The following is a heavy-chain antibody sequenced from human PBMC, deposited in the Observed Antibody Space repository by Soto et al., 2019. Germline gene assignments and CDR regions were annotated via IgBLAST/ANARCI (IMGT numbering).Heavy chain of an antibody. CDR2: IKQDGSEK. J-gene: IGHJ3*02. Sequence: GGSLRLSCAASGFTFSSYWMSWVRQAPGKGLEWVANIKQDGSEKYYVDSVKGRFTISRDNAKNSLYLQMNSLRAEDAAVYYCARYPAITGRAHDAFDIWGQGTMVTVSS. CDR1: GFTFSSYW. CDR3: ARYPAITGRAHDAFDI. D-gene: IGHD1-20*01. V-gene: IGHV3-7*01.